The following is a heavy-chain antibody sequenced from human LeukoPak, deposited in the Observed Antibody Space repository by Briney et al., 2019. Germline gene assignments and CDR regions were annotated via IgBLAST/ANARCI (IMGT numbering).Heavy chain of an antibody. J-gene: IGHJ5*02. CDR1: GYIFTTYW. Sequence: PGESLKISCDPSGYIFTTYWIGWVRLMPGKGLEWLGIIWPGDSDTRYSPSFQGQVTISVDKSIHTVYLQWSSLKASDTAIYYCVRRRGDNDKYNWFDTWGQGTLVTVSS. CDR3: VRRRGDNDKYNWFDT. CDR2: IWPGDSDT. V-gene: IGHV5-51*01. D-gene: IGHD2-21*02.